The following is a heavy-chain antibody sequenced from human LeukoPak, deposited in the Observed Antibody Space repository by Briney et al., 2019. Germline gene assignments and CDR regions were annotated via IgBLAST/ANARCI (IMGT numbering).Heavy chain of an antibody. CDR2: FDPEDGET. D-gene: IGHD4-23*01. V-gene: IGHV1-24*01. Sequence: GASVKVSCKVSGYTLTELSMHWVRQAPGKGLAWMGGFDPEDGETIYAQKFQGRVTMTEDTSTDTAYMELSSLRSEDTAVYYCATSPYGGNSFDYWGQGTLVTVSS. J-gene: IGHJ4*02. CDR1: GYTLTELS. CDR3: ATSPYGGNSFDY.